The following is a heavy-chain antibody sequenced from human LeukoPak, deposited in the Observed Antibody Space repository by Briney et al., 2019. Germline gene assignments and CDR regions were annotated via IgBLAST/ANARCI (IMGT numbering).Heavy chain of an antibody. J-gene: IGHJ4*02. D-gene: IGHD6-19*01. CDR2: VYYSGST. CDR1: GGPLTNYY. V-gene: IGHV4-59*01. CDR3: ARGPNRYSSGWYYFDS. Sequence: SETLSLTCTVSGGPLTNYYWSWIRQPPGKGLEWIGYVYYSGSTKYNPSLESRVTLSIDTSKSQFSLRVKSVTTADTAVYYCARGPNRYSSGWYYFDSWGQGTLVTVSS.